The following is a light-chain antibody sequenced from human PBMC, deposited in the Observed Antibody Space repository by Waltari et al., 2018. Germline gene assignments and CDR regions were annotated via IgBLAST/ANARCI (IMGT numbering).Light chain of an antibody. CDR3: SAYTNTNTLL. CDR2: DVA. J-gene: IGLJ2*01. Sequence: YQHNPAKSPKLIIYDVAMWPSGVSQRFSDSKSGNTASLTISALQGEDEADYYCSAYTNTNTLLFGGGTKVTVL. V-gene: IGLV2-14*03.